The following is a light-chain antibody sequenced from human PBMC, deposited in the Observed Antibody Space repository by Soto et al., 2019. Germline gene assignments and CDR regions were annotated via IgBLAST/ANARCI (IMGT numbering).Light chain of an antibody. CDR2: GAS. J-gene: IGKJ1*01. Sequence: EIVLTQSPGTLSLSPGGRATLSCRASQSVSSSFLAWYQQKPGQAPRLLIYGASSRATAIPDRFSGSGSGTDFTLTISRLEPEDFAVYYCQQYGSSPWTFGQGTKVEIK. CDR3: QQYGSSPWT. CDR1: QSVSSSF. V-gene: IGKV3-20*01.